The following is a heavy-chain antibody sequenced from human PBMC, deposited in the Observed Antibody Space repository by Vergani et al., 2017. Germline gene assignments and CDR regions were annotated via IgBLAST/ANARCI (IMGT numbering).Heavy chain of an antibody. CDR3: ARDQMDPRRRVQEHAFEI. CDR2: ISSSSSYI. Sequence: EVQLVESGGGLVKPGGSLRLSCAASGFTFSSYSMNWVRQAPGKGLEWVSSISSSSSYIYYADSVKGRFTISRDNAKNSLYLQMNSLRAEDTAVYYCARDQMDPRRRVQEHAFEIWGQGTMVTVSS. CDR1: GFTFSSYS. J-gene: IGHJ3*02. D-gene: IGHD6-13*01. V-gene: IGHV3-21*01.